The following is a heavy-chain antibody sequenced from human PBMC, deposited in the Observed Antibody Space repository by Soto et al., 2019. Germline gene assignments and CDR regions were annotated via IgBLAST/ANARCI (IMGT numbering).Heavy chain of an antibody. CDR3: ARDLISGENHSYSNQLQYYYYYMDV. Sequence: GASVKVSCKASGGTFSSYTISWVRQAPGQGLEWMGRIIPILGIANYAQKFQGRVTITADKSTSTAYMELSSLRSEDTAVYYCARDLISGENHSYSNQLQYYYYYMDVWGKGTTVTVSS. CDR2: IIPILGIA. V-gene: IGHV1-69*04. D-gene: IGHD4-4*01. CDR1: GGTFSSYT. J-gene: IGHJ6*03.